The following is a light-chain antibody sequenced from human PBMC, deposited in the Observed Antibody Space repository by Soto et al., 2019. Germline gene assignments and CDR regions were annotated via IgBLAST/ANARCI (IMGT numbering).Light chain of an antibody. CDR3: QHRSSWPLT. Sequence: EIVLTQSPATLSLSPGDRATLSCRASQSVRNYLAWYQQKTGQAPRLLIYDTFNRATGIPARFSGSGSGTDFTLTISSLEPEDFAIYYCQHRSSWPLTFGGGTKVEIK. CDR2: DTF. V-gene: IGKV3-11*01. J-gene: IGKJ4*01. CDR1: QSVRNY.